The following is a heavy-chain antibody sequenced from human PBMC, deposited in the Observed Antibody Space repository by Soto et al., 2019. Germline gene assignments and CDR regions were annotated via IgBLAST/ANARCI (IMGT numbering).Heavy chain of an antibody. Sequence: QVQLQESGPGLVKPSETLSLTCTVSGDSISSYYWSWVRQPPGQGLEWIGYISNSGGTNVNPSLKGRVTLSVDAYMNQFSLRLRSVTAADTAVYFCSRVFGAYWYFDYWGRGTLVTVSS. CDR3: SRVFGAYWYFDY. V-gene: IGHV4-59*01. J-gene: IGHJ4*02. CDR2: ISNSGGT. CDR1: GDSISSYY. D-gene: IGHD2-8*02.